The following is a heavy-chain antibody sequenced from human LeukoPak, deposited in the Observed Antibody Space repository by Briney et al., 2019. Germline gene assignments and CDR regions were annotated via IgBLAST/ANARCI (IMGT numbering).Heavy chain of an antibody. Sequence: GASVKVSCKASGYTFTSYYMHWVRQAPGQGLERMGIINPSGGSTSYAQKFQGRVTMTRDTSTSIVYMELSSMRSEDTAVYYCARAVYYDSSGYPNFDYWGQGTLVTVSS. D-gene: IGHD3-22*01. V-gene: IGHV1-46*01. J-gene: IGHJ4*02. CDR2: INPSGGST. CDR3: ARAVYYDSSGYPNFDY. CDR1: GYTFTSYY.